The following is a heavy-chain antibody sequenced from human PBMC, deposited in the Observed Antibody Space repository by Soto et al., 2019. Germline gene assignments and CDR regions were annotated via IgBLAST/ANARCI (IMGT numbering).Heavy chain of an antibody. CDR2: FSLSGTT. CDR1: GASITTSSY. D-gene: IGHD1-1*01. V-gene: IGHV4-4*07. CDR3: ARGTTPPGAPAWYYFDS. Sequence: PSETLSLTCTVSGASITTSSYWSWIRQPAGKGLEWIGRFSLSGTTNYNPSLRSRVTMSADVSKNQFSLRLTSVTAADTALYYCARGTTPPGAPAWYYFDSWGQGTLVTV. J-gene: IGHJ4*02.